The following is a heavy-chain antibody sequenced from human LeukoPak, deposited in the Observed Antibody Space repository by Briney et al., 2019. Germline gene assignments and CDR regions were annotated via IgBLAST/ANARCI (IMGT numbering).Heavy chain of an antibody. D-gene: IGHD1-26*01. CDR2: IYYSGST. Sequence: PSETLSLTCTVSGGSISSESYYWGWIRQPPGKGLEWIGSIYYSGSTYSNPSLKRRATISVNTSKIQFSLKLSSVTAADTAVYYCARHISVGATEAIDYWGQGTLVTVSS. CDR1: GGSISSESYY. V-gene: IGHV4-39*01. J-gene: IGHJ4*02. CDR3: ARHISVGATEAIDY.